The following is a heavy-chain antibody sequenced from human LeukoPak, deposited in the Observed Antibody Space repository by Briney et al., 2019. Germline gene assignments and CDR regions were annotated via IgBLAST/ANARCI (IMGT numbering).Heavy chain of an antibody. D-gene: IGHD3-22*01. CDR3: ARGRNYYDSSRYYYEGDAFDI. J-gene: IGHJ3*02. V-gene: IGHV1-46*01. CDR2: INPSGGSI. Sequence: ASVKVSCKASGYTFTGYYMYWVRQAPGQGLEWMGIINPSGGSIRYAQKFQGRVTMTRDTSTSTVYMELSSLRSEDTAVYYCARGRNYYDSSRYYYEGDAFDIWGQGTMVTVSS. CDR1: GYTFTGYY.